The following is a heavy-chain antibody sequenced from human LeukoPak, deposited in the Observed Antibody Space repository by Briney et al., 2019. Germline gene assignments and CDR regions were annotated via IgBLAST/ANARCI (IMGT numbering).Heavy chain of an antibody. J-gene: IGHJ4*02. Sequence: SETLSLTCTASGGSISSYYWSWIRQPPGKGLEWIGYIYYSGSTNYNPSLKSRVTISVDTSKNQFSLKLSSVTAADTAVYYCARDVVVTAIHYFDYWGQGTLVTVSS. V-gene: IGHV4-59*01. CDR3: ARDVVVTAIHYFDY. D-gene: IGHD2-21*02. CDR2: IYYSGST. CDR1: GGSISSYY.